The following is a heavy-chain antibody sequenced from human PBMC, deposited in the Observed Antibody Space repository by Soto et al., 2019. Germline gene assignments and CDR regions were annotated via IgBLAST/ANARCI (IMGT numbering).Heavy chain of an antibody. Sequence: PSETLSHTCSVSGDSISTVESFWAWIRQPPGQTLEYIGYIYKSTTTYYNPSFESRVAISLDTSKSQFSLNVTSVTAADTAVYFCARGRYCLTGRCFPNWFDSWGQGTLVKVS. CDR2: IYKSTTT. D-gene: IGHD2-15*01. J-gene: IGHJ5*01. V-gene: IGHV4-30-4*01. CDR1: GDSISTVESF. CDR3: ARGRYCLTGRCFPNWFDS.